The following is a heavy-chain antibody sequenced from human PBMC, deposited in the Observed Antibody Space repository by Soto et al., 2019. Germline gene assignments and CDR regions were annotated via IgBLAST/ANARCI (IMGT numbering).Heavy chain of an antibody. V-gene: IGHV1-18*01. CDR1: GYTFTSYG. CDR3: ARVLYNWNDLSANWFDP. J-gene: IGHJ5*02. Sequence: GASVKVSCKASGYTFTSYGISWVRQAPGQGLEWMGWISAYNGNTNYAQKLQGRVTMTTDTSTSTAYMELRSLRSDDTAVYYCARVLYNWNDLSANWFDPWGQGTLVTVSS. D-gene: IGHD1-1*01. CDR2: ISAYNGNT.